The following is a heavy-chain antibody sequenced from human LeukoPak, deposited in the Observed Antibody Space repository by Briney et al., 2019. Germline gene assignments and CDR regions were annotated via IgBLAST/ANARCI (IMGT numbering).Heavy chain of an antibody. J-gene: IGHJ4*02. Sequence: GGSLRLSCAASGFIFGGYAMHWVRQAPGKGLQWLAVISYDGGKTYYADSVEGRFTIYRDNSNRTVYLEINRQRSEDTAIYYCARGFNDFWSGSQLEYWGQGTLVTVSS. D-gene: IGHD3-3*01. CDR2: ISYDGGKT. V-gene: IGHV3-30-3*01. CDR1: GFIFGGYA. CDR3: ARGFNDFWSGSQLEY.